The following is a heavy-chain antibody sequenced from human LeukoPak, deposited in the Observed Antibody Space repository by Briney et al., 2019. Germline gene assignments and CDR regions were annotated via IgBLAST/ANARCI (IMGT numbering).Heavy chain of an antibody. Sequence: PGGSLRLSCAASGFTFSSFSINWGRQAPGKGLEWVSSIDSSSNYIYYTDSVKGRFTISRDNAKNSLYLQMNSLRAEDTAVYYCARDRELTSYDSAAFDIWGHGTMVTVSS. CDR3: ARDRELTSYDSAAFDI. CDR1: GFTFSSFS. D-gene: IGHD3-22*01. J-gene: IGHJ3*02. CDR2: IDSSSNYI. V-gene: IGHV3-21*01.